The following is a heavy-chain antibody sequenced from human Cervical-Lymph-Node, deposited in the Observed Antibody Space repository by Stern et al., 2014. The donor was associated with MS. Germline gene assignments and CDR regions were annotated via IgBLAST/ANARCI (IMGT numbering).Heavy chain of an antibody. V-gene: IGHV3-21*06. Sequence: EMQLVESGGGLVKPGGSLRLSCAASGFTFNYYSMNWVRQAPGKGLEWVSSISSSVNYINYADSVKGRFTISRDNAKNSLYLQMSSLRAEDTAVYYCARERQGLVFDYWGQGTLVTVSS. D-gene: IGHD3-22*01. CDR2: ISSSVNYI. J-gene: IGHJ4*02. CDR1: GFTFNYYS. CDR3: ARERQGLVFDY.